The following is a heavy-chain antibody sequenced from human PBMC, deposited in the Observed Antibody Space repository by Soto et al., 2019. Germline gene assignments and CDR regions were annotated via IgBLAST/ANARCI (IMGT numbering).Heavy chain of an antibody. CDR2: IYTDGSP. Sequence: VQLVETGGALIQPGGSLRLSCAASGFTVSNNFMSWVRQAPGKALEWVSVIYTDGSPYYTDSVRGRFTISRDDSQNTMFLQMNNLRVEDTAVYYCTRDMVRGVSAFDICGQGTTVTVSS. V-gene: IGHV3-53*02. D-gene: IGHD3-10*01. J-gene: IGHJ3*02. CDR1: GFTVSNNF. CDR3: TRDMVRGVSAFDI.